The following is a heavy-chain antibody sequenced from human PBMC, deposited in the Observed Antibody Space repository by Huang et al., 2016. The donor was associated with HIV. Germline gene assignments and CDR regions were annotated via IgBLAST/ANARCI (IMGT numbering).Heavy chain of an antibody. V-gene: IGHV5-51*01. CDR1: GYSFSIYW. Sequence: EVQLVQSGAEVKKPGESLKISCRVSGYSFSIYWVGWVGQMPGSGLEWMGVIYPADSEIKYSPSFKDQVIISVDKSFDIAYLQWRGLRASDTATYYCARQHTGYHIFDLWGQGTTVTVSS. CDR3: ARQHTGYHIFDL. CDR2: IYPADSEI. J-gene: IGHJ6*02. D-gene: IGHD3-9*01.